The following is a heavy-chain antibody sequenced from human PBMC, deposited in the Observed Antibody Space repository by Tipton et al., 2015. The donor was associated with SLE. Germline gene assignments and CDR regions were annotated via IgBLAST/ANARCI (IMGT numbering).Heavy chain of an antibody. J-gene: IGHJ4*02. V-gene: IGHV4-31*11. CDR1: NYSIGRGYP. CDR2: IHDSGAT. CDR3: ARHLGASFDF. Sequence: TLSLTCVVSNYSIGRGYPWGWSRQHPGKGLEWIGYIHDSGATFYNPSLRSRSAISVDTSQNQFSLRLTSVTAADTAVYYCARHLGASFDFWGQGILVTVSS.